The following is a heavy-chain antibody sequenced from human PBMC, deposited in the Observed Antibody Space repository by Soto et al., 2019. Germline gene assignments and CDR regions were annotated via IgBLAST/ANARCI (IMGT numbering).Heavy chain of an antibody. CDR1: GYSFTSYW. CDR2: IYPGDSDT. D-gene: IGHD1-1*01. J-gene: IGHJ6*02. CDR3: ARRVRYNWNDDGMDV. Sequence: LGESLKISCKGSGYSFTSYWIGWVRQMPGKGLEWMGIIYPGDSDTRYSPSFQGQVTISADKSISTAYLQWSGLKASDTAMYYCARRVRYNWNDDGMDVWGQGTTVTVSS. V-gene: IGHV5-51*01.